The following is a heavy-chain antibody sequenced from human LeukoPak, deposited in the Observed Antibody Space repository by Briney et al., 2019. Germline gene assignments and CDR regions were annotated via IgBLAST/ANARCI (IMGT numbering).Heavy chain of an antibody. CDR2: IYDRGIT. CDR3: ARQVDFWSAFLS. J-gene: IGHJ5*02. V-gene: IGHV4-59*08. CDR1: GGSISSYY. D-gene: IGHD3-3*01. Sequence: SETLSLTCTVSGGSISSYYWSWMRQPPGRELQWVGYIYDRGITHYNPSLRSRISISMDTSKNQISLNVTSVTAADTAVYYCARQVDFWSAFLSWGQGTLVTVSS.